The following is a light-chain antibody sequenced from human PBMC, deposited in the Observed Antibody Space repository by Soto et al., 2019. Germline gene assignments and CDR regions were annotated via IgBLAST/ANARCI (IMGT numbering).Light chain of an antibody. CDR3: QHFGSSLRT. Sequence: IQLTQSPSSLSASVGDSVTITCRASQDITSYLAWYQQKPGKAPNLLIYGASTLQSGVPSRFSGSGSGTDFTLTISSLEPEDFAVYYCQHFGSSLRTFGQGTKVDIK. CDR2: GAS. CDR1: QDITSY. V-gene: IGKV1-9*01. J-gene: IGKJ1*01.